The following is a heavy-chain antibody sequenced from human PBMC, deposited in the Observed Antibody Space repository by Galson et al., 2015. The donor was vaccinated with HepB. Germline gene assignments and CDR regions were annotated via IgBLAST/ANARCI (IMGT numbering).Heavy chain of an antibody. Sequence: SLRLSCAASGFTFSNFWMHWVRQAPGKGLVWLSHINSDGRSTKYLDSVRGRFTISRDSANNTLYLQMTSLRAEDTGVYFCARDNLENQLNWLDPWGRGTLVTVSS. D-gene: IGHD1-1*01. CDR3: ARDNLENQLNWLDP. CDR2: INSDGRST. CDR1: GFTFSNFW. V-gene: IGHV3-74*01. J-gene: IGHJ5*02.